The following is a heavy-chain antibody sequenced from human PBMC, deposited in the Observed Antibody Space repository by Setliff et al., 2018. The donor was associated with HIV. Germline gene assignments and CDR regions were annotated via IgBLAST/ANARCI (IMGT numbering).Heavy chain of an antibody. J-gene: IGHJ4*02. Sequence: SVKVSCKTSGDTLSIHPISWVRQAPGRGLDWMGGIIPAFGTANYAQKFQDRVTITTDESTTTVFMELTGLRSEDTAVYYCARGMAVAGDSPDFWGQGTLVTVSS. CDR2: IIPAFGTA. V-gene: IGHV1-69*05. D-gene: IGHD2-15*01. CDR1: GDTLSIHP. CDR3: ARGMAVAGDSPDF.